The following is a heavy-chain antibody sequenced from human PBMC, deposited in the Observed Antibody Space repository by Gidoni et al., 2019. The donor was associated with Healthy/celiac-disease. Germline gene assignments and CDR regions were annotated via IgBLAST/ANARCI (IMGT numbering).Heavy chain of an antibody. V-gene: IGHV2-5*02. CDR2: IYWDDDK. CDR1: GFSLSTSGVG. Sequence: QITLKESGPTLVKPTQTLTLTCPFSGFSLSTSGVGVGWIRQPPGKALEWLALIYWDDDKRYSPSLKSRLTITKDTSKNQVVLTMTNMDPVDTATYYCAGVRDFWSGYYKTAYFDYWGQGTLVTVSS. J-gene: IGHJ4*02. D-gene: IGHD3-3*01. CDR3: AGVRDFWSGYYKTAYFDY.